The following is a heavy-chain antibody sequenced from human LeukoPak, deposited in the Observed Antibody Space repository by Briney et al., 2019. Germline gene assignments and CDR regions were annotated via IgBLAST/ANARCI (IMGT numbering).Heavy chain of an antibody. V-gene: IGHV4-4*02. Sequence: PSETLSLTCAVSGGSISNTNWCCWVRQPPGQGLEWIGEISLTGLTHYNPSLESRVTASLDKSKNQLSLNLTSVTAADTAVYYCSRENGAFSPFGYWGQGTLVTVLS. CDR2: ISLTGLT. J-gene: IGHJ4*02. CDR1: GGSISNTNW. D-gene: IGHD2-8*01. CDR3: SRENGAFSPFGY.